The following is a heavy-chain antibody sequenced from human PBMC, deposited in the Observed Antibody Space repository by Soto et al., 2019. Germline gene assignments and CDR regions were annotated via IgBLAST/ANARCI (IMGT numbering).Heavy chain of an antibody. V-gene: IGHV4-4*07. D-gene: IGHD3-10*01. J-gene: IGHJ4*02. CDR3: ARDIGSFAYGEGY. Sequence: SETLSLTCSVSGGSINSYWWSWIRQPAGKGLEWIGCVYSSGTTDYNPSLNSRATMSVETSKNQFSLKLSSVTAADTAVYYRARDIGSFAYGEGYWGQGIQVTVSS. CDR1: GGSINSYW. CDR2: VYSSGTT.